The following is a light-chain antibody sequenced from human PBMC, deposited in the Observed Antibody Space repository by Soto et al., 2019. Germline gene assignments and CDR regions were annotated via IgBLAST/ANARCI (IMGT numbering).Light chain of an antibody. Sequence: QSVLAQPASASGAPGQSITIPCTGTSSDVGGYNYVSWDQQHPGKAPKLMIYDVSNRPSGVSNRFSGSKSGNTASLTISGLQAEDEADYYCSSYTSSSTSYVFGTGTKVTVL. J-gene: IGLJ1*01. CDR3: SSYTSSSTSYV. CDR2: DVS. V-gene: IGLV2-14*01. CDR1: SSDVGGYNY.